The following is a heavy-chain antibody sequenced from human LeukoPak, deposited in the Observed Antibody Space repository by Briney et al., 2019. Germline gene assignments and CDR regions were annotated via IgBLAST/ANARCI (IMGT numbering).Heavy chain of an antibody. J-gene: IGHJ4*02. CDR2: INPNSGGT. Sequence: GASVKASCKASGYTFTGYYMHWVRQAPGQGLEWMGWINPNSGGTNYAQKFQGRVTMTRDTSISTAYMELSRLRSDDTAVYYCARDPGGTGTITGDDYWGQGTLVTVSS. V-gene: IGHV1-2*02. D-gene: IGHD1-1*01. CDR1: GYTFTGYY. CDR3: ARDPGGTGTITGDDY.